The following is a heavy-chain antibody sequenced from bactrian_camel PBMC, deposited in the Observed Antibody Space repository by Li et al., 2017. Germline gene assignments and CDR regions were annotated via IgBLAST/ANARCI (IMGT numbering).Heavy chain of an antibody. CDR2: IISDGAT. D-gene: IGHD3*01. CDR3: AMASGGWFGFWDY. Sequence: VQLVESGGGSVQAGGSVRLSCATYTYRRMGWFRQAPGKEREGIAVIISDGATKYADSVKGRFDISNDNAKNTLYLEMNSLKPEDTAMYYCAMASGGWFGFWDYWGQGTQVTVS. V-gene: IGHV3S53*01. CDR1: TYRR. J-gene: IGHJ4*01.